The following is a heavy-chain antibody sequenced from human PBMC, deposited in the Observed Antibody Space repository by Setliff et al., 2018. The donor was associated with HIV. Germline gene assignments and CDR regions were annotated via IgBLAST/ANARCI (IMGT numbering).Heavy chain of an antibody. D-gene: IGHD5-12*01. J-gene: IGHJ4*02. Sequence: PGGSLRLSCAASGFTFSSYEMNWVRQAPGKGLEWVSYISSSGGTIYYADSVKGRFTISRDNAKKSLYLQRNSLRADDTALYYCVREAGASGGFDRADFDYWGQGTLVTVSS. CDR1: GFTFSSYE. CDR3: VREAGASGGFDRADFDY. V-gene: IGHV3-48*03. CDR2: ISSSGGTI.